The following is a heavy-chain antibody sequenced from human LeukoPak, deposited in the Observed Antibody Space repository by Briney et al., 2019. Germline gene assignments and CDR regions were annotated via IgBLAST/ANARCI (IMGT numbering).Heavy chain of an antibody. D-gene: IGHD3-22*01. CDR1: GYTFTRYC. J-gene: IGHJ4*02. V-gene: IGHV1-69*13. Sequence: SVKVSCKASGYTFTRYCMHWVRQAPGQGLEWMGGIIPIFGTANYAQKFQGRVTITADESTSTAYMELSSLRSEDTAVYYCASDAYYYDSSGYSVVPFPFDYWGQGTLVTVAS. CDR3: ASDAYYYDSSGYSVVPFPFDY. CDR2: IIPIFGTA.